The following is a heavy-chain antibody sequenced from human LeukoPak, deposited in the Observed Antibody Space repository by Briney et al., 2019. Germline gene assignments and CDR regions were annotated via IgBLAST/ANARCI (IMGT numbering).Heavy chain of an antibody. CDR2: IYYSGST. CDR1: GGSISSHY. J-gene: IGHJ4*02. CDR3: ARGRRRFLEWLPIGSRFDY. Sequence: PSETLSLTCTVSGGSISSHYWSWIRQHPGKGLEWIGYIYYSGSTYYNPSLKSRVTISVDTSKNQFSLKLSSVTAADTAVYYCARGRRRFLEWLPIGSRFDYWGQGTLVTVSS. V-gene: IGHV4-59*06. D-gene: IGHD3-3*01.